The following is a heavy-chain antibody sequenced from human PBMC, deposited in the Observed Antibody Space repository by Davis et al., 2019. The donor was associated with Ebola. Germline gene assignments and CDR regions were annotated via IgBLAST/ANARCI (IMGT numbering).Heavy chain of an antibody. CDR1: GYTFTSYG. D-gene: IGHD3-16*02. CDR3: ARGIHDYIWGSYRYFDY. J-gene: IGHJ4*02. CDR2: ISAYDGNT. V-gene: IGHV1-18*01. Sequence: SVKVSCKASGYTFTSYGISWVRQAPGQGLEWMGWISAYDGNTNYAQKLQGRVTMTTDTSTSTAYMELRSLRSDDTAVYYCARGIHDYIWGSYRYFDYWGQGTLVTVSS.